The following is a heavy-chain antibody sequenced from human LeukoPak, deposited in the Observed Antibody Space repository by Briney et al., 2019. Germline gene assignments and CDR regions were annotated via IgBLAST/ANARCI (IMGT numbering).Heavy chain of an antibody. J-gene: IGHJ4*02. Sequence: ASVKVSCKASGYTFTSYDINWVRQATGQGLEWMGWMNPNSGNTGYAQKFQGRVTMTEDTSTDTAYMELSSLRSEDTAVYYCACNLGYAGYWGQGTLVTVSS. D-gene: IGHD5-12*01. V-gene: IGHV1-8*01. CDR2: MNPNSGNT. CDR1: GYTFTSYD. CDR3: ACNLGYAGY.